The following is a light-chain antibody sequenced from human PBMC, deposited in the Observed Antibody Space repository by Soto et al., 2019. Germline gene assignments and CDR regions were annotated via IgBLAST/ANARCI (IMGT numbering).Light chain of an antibody. V-gene: IGKV1-39*01. CDR3: QQSHSTPRT. CDR2: AAS. CDR1: QSISSY. J-gene: IGKJ3*01. Sequence: GDRVTITCRASQSISSYLNWYQQKPGKAPKLLIYAASSLQSGVPSRFSGSGSGTDFTLTISSLQPEDFATYYCQQSHSTPRTFGPGTKVDIK.